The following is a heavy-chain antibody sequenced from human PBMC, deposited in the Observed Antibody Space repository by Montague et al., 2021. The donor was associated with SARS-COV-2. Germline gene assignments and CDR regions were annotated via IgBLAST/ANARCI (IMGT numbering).Heavy chain of an antibody. CDR2: TYYRSRWSN. J-gene: IGHJ4*02. V-gene: IGHV6-1*01. D-gene: IGHD3-10*01. CDR1: GDSVSSNSVS. Sequence: CAIPGDSVSSNSVSWNWIRQSPSRGLEWLGRTYYRSRWSNEYALSVKSRITITPDTSKYQLSLQLTSVTPEDTAVYYCTRAVWGVQDYWGQGSLVTVSS. CDR3: TRAVWGVQDY.